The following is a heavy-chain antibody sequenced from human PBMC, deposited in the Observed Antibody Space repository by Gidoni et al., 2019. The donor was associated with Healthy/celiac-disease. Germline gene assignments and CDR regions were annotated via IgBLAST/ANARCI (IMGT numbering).Heavy chain of an antibody. V-gene: IGHV3-23*01. CDR3: AKDRILRY. D-gene: IGHD2-15*01. J-gene: IGHJ4*02. Sequence: EVQLLESGGGLVQPGGSLRLSCAACGFTFGSYAMSWVRQAPGEGLECVSAISGSGGSTYYADSVKGRFTISRDNSKNTLYLQMNSLRAEDTAVYYCAKDRILRYWGQGTLVTVSS. CDR2: ISGSGGST. CDR1: GFTFGSYA.